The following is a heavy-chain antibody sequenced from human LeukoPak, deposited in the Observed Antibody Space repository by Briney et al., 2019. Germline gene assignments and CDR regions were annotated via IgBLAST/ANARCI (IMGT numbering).Heavy chain of an antibody. V-gene: IGHV1-8*01. CDR3: ARVSSGWFPISSYYYYYMDV. CDR2: MNPNSGNT. CDR1: GYTFTSYD. J-gene: IGHJ6*03. Sequence: ASVKVSCKASGYTFTSYDINWVRQATGQGLEWMGWMNPNSGNTGYAQELQGRVTMTTDTSTSTAYMELRSLRSDDTAVYYCARVSSGWFPISSYYYYYMDVWGKGTTVTVSS. D-gene: IGHD6-19*01.